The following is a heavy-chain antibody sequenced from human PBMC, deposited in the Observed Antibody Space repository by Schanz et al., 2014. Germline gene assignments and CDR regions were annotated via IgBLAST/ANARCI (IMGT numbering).Heavy chain of an antibody. V-gene: IGHV3-30*19. Sequence: QVQLVESGGGVVQPGRSLRLSCATSGLNFDYYGMNWVRQAPGKGLEWVAIISHDGNNKHYVDSVEGRFTISRDNSKNTLYLQMNSLRAEDTAVYYCAKDQGSYGSGSYSYFDYWGQGTLATVSS. CDR2: ISHDGNNK. CDR3: AKDQGSYGSGSYSYFDY. CDR1: GLNFDYYG. J-gene: IGHJ4*02. D-gene: IGHD3-10*01.